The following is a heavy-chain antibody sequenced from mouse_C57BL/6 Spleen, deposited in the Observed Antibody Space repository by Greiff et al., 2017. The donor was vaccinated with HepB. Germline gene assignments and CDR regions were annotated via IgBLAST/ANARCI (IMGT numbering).Heavy chain of an antibody. CDR1: GFSINSDCS. Sequence: EVQLVESGPSLVRPSQTLSLTCTVTGFSINSDCSWIWIRQFPGNKLEYIGSTFYSGITYYNPSLDNRTYITRDTSKNQFSLKLSSVTTEDTATYYGARDGYGKGYFDVWGTGTTVTVSS. CDR2: TFYSGIT. V-gene: IGHV3-3*01. J-gene: IGHJ1*03. D-gene: IGHD2-1*01. CDR3: ARDGYGKGYFDV.